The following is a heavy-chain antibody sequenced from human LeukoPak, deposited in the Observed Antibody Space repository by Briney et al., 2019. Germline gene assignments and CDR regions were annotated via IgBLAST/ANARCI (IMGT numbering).Heavy chain of an antibody. CDR1: GESFSGYY. Sequence: PSETLSLTCAVYGESFSGYYWSWIRQPPGKGLEWIGEINHRGSTNYNPSLKSRVTISVDTSKDQFSLKLNSVTAADTAVYYCARDHPGLLQYFDYWGQGTLVTVSS. J-gene: IGHJ4*02. V-gene: IGHV4-34*01. D-gene: IGHD2-15*01. CDR3: ARDHPGLLQYFDY. CDR2: INHRGST.